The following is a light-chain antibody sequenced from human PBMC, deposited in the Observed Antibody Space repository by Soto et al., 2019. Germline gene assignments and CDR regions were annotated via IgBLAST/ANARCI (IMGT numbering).Light chain of an antibody. V-gene: IGKV1-9*01. J-gene: IGKJ3*01. CDR2: GAS. Sequence: DIQLTQSPSFLSASVGGRVTITCRASQAISSRLAWYQQKPGKAPNLLIYGASTLQSGVPSRFSGSGSGTQFTLTISSLQPEDFATYYCQQLNSYPLTFGPGTTVDIK. CDR3: QQLNSYPLT. CDR1: QAISSR.